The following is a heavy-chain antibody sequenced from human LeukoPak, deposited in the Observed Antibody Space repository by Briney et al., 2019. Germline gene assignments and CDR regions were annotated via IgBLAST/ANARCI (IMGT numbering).Heavy chain of an antibody. CDR3: AWSRYYVPFYYMDV. Sequence: EASVKVSCKASGHTFTNYGITWVRQAPGQGLEWMGWISAYNGNTNYAQKFQGRVTMTTDTSTSTAYMELRSLRSDDTAVYYCAWSRYYVPFYYMDVWGKGTTVTVSS. CDR2: ISAYNGNT. J-gene: IGHJ6*03. V-gene: IGHV1-18*01. CDR1: GHTFTNYG. D-gene: IGHD3-3*01.